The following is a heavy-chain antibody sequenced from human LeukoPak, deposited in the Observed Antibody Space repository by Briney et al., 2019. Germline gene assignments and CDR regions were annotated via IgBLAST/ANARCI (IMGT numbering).Heavy chain of an antibody. D-gene: IGHD1-26*01. CDR2: IYTSGST. V-gene: IGHV4-4*07. CDR3: ASTAVGATRGGAFDI. J-gene: IGHJ3*02. CDR1: GGSISSYY. Sequence: SETLSLTCTVSGGSISSYYWSWIRQPAGKGLEWIGRIYTSGSTNYNPSLKSRATMSVDTSKNQFSLKLSSVTAADTAVYYCASTAVGATRGGAFDIWGQGTMVTVSS.